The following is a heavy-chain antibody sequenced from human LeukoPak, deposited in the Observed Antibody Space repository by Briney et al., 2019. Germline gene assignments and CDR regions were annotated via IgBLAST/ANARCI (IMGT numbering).Heavy chain of an antibody. CDR2: ISAYNGNT. J-gene: IGHJ4*02. V-gene: IGHV1-18*01. CDR3: ARDVLRVGGIAAAGRFGY. CDR1: GYTFTSYG. D-gene: IGHD6-13*01. Sequence: AASVKVSCKASGYTFTSYGISWVRQAPGQGLEWMGWISAYNGNTNYAQKLQGRATMTTDTSTSTAYMELRSLRSDDTAVYYCARDVLRVGGIAAAGRFGYWGQGTLVTVSS.